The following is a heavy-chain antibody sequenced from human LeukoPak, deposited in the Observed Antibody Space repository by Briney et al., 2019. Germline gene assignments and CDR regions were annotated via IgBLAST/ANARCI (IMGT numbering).Heavy chain of an antibody. CDR2: IIPIFDTA. CDR1: GGTFSSYA. CDR3: ARDIAGGLDY. J-gene: IGHJ4*02. Sequence: SVTVSCTASGGTFSSYAISWVRQAPGQGLEWMGGIIPIFDTANYAQKFQGRATITADESTSTAYMELSSLRSEDTAVYYCARDIAGGLDYWGQGTLVTVSS. V-gene: IGHV1-69*13. D-gene: IGHD3-16*01.